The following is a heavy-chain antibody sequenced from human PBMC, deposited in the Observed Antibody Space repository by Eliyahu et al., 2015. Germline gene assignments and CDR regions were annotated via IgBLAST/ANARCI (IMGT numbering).Heavy chain of an antibody. V-gene: IGHV3-23*01. D-gene: IGHD3-10*01. CDR3: AKKNAGTHPFDY. CDR2: ISSSSITT. CDR1: GXTFSSNA. J-gene: IGHJ4*01. Sequence: EVQLLESGGGLVQPGGSLRLSCAASGXTFSSNAMSWVPQAPGKGLEWGSAISSSSITTYYADSVKGRFTISRDNSKNTLYLQMNSLRVEDTAVYHCAKKNAGTHPFDYWGRGTLVTVSS.